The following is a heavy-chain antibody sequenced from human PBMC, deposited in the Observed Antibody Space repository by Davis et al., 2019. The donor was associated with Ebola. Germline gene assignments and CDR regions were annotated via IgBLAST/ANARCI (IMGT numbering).Heavy chain of an antibody. J-gene: IGHJ6*03. Sequence: PGGSLRLSCAASGFTFSSYSMNWVRQAPGKGLEWVSYISSSSSTIYYADSVKGRFTISRDNAKNSLYLQMNSLRAEDTAVYYCAREEGTYYDFWSEGYMDVWGKGTTVTVSS. V-gene: IGHV3-48*04. D-gene: IGHD3-3*01. CDR3: AREEGTYYDFWSEGYMDV. CDR1: GFTFSSYS. CDR2: ISSSSSTI.